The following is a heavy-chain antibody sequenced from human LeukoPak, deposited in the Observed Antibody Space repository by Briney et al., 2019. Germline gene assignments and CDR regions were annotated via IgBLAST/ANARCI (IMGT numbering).Heavy chain of an antibody. CDR3: VRDRGTTTVRSFDI. J-gene: IGHJ3*02. V-gene: IGHV3-48*03. Sequence: GGSLRPSCTASGFTFSSYEMNWVRQAPGKGLEWISHSSSSGSSIHYADSVKGRFTISRDNAKNSLSLQMNSLRAEDTALYYCVRDRGTTTVRSFDIWGQGTMVTVSS. CDR2: SSSSGSSI. D-gene: IGHD4-17*01. CDR1: GFTFSSYE.